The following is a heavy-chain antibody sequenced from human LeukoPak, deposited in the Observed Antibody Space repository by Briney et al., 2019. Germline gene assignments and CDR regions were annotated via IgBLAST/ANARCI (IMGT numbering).Heavy chain of an antibody. CDR3: AKDTSYSNDRFGY. Sequence: PGGSLRLSCAASGFTFSSYAMSWVRQAPGKGLEWVSAICGSGGSTYYADSVKGRFTISRDNSKNTLYLQMNSLRAEDTAVYYCAKDTSYSNDRFGYWGQGTLVTVSS. D-gene: IGHD4-11*01. CDR2: ICGSGGST. V-gene: IGHV3-23*01. CDR1: GFTFSSYA. J-gene: IGHJ4*02.